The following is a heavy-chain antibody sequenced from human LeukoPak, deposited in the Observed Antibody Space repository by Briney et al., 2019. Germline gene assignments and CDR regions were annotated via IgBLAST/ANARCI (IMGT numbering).Heavy chain of an antibody. V-gene: IGHV1-18*01. D-gene: IGHD6-13*01. J-gene: IGHJ4*02. CDR3: ARVKGAIAAAGTVDY. CDR1: GYTFTSYD. Sequence: ASVKVSCKASGYTFTSYDINWVRQAIGQGLEWMGWISAYNGNTNYAQKLQGRVTITTDTSTSTAYMELRSLRSDDTAVYYCARVKGAIAAAGTVDYWGQGTLVTVSS. CDR2: ISAYNGNT.